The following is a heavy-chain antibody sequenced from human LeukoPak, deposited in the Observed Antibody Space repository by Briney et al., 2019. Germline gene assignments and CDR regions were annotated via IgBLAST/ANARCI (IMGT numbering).Heavy chain of an antibody. CDR3: AKDPSHYYDSSGYYYAGVL. Sequence: GGSLRLSCAASGFTFSNYAMSWVRQAPGKGLEWVSDISGNSGYTYYAGSVKGRFTISRDNSKNTLYLQMNSLRAEDTAVYYCAKDPSHYYDSSGYYYAGVLWGQGTLVTVSS. D-gene: IGHD3-22*01. J-gene: IGHJ4*02. CDR2: ISGNSGYT. CDR1: GFTFSNYA. V-gene: IGHV3-23*01.